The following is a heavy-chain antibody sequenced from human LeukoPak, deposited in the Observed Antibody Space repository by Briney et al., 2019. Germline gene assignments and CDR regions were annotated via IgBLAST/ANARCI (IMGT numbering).Heavy chain of an antibody. J-gene: IGHJ4*02. CDR1: GGTFSNYA. Sequence: ASVKVSCKASGGTFSNYAISWVRQAPGQGLEWMGGIIPIFGTANYAQKFRGRVTITADKSTRTAYMELSSLRSEDTAVYYCARDGYSGSHALWGQGTLVTVSS. CDR2: IIPIFGTA. CDR3: ARDGYSGSHAL. V-gene: IGHV1-69*06. D-gene: IGHD1-26*01.